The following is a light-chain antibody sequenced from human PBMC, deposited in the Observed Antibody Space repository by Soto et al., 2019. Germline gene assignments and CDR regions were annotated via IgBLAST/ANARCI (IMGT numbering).Light chain of an antibody. V-gene: IGKV1-39*01. CDR3: QQSYNTPFT. CDR2: SAS. Sequence: DIQMTQSPSSLSASVGDRVTITCRASQTISSYLNWYQQKPGKAPNLLIYSASSLQSGVPSRFSGSGSGTDFTLTISSLQPEDFAIYYCQQSYNTPFTFGPGTKVDIK. J-gene: IGKJ3*01. CDR1: QTISSY.